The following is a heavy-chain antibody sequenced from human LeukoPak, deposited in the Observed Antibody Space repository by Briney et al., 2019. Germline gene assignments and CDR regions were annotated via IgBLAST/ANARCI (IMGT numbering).Heavy chain of an antibody. CDR3: ARNLGPFDV. CDR2: IADAGT. CDR1: GFTFSNFA. Sequence: GGSLRLSCAASGFTFSNFAMTWVRQAPGKGLEWVSTIADAGTYYADPVKGRFIISRDNSKNMLYLQLNSLRADDTAMYYCARNLGPFDVRGDGTMVTVSS. D-gene: IGHD3-16*01. V-gene: IGHV3-23*01. J-gene: IGHJ3*01.